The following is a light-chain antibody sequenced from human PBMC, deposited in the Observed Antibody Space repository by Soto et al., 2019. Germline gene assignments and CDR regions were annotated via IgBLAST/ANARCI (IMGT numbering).Light chain of an antibody. Sequence: EIVLTQSPATLSAFPGDRVTLSCRASQALNTSLAWYQHKPGQAPRLLIYLTSNRAAGVPARFSARGSETDFTLTISDVEPEDFAVYYCHQRQSWPRTFGQGTNVEIK. CDR2: LTS. J-gene: IGKJ1*01. V-gene: IGKV3-11*01. CDR3: HQRQSWPRT. CDR1: QALNTS.